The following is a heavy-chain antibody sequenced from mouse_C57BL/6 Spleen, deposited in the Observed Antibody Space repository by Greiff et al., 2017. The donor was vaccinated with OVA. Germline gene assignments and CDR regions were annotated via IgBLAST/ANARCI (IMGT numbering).Heavy chain of an antibody. D-gene: IGHD2-4*01. Sequence: QVQLKESGPGLVQPSQSLSITCTVSGFSLTSYGVHWVRQPPGKGLEWLGVIWSGGSTDYNAAFTSRLSISKDNSKSQVFFKMNSLQADDTAIYYCAKKSYDYGSYFGVWGTGTTVTVSS. CDR1: GFSLTSYG. V-gene: IGHV2-4*01. CDR3: AKKSYDYGSYFGV. CDR2: IWSGGST. J-gene: IGHJ1*03.